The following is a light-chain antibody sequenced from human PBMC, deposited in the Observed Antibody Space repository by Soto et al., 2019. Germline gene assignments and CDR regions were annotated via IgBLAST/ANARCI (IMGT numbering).Light chain of an antibody. CDR1: QSVSSN. CDR2: GAS. CDR3: KQYNNWPPIT. Sequence: EIVMTQSPATLSVSPGERATLSCRASQSVSSNLAWYQQKPGQAPRLLIYGASTRATGIPARFSGSGSGTEFTLTISSLQSEDFAVYYCKQYNNWPPITFGQGKRLEIK. J-gene: IGKJ5*01. V-gene: IGKV3-15*01.